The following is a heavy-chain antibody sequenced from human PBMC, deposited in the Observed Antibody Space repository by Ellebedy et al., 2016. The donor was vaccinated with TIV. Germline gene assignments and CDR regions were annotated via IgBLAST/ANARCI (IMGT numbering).Heavy chain of an antibody. V-gene: IGHV3-7*02. D-gene: IGHD3-3*01. J-gene: IGHJ5*02. Sequence: GESLKIPCAASGFTFSTYWMSWVRQAPGKGLEWVANIKYDGSEKYYAKSVKGRFTISRDNAKNSLYLQMDSLRAEDTAVYYCARWYYDSWTGYYTWGQGTVVTVSS. CDR2: IKYDGSEK. CDR3: ARWYYDSWTGYYT. CDR1: GFTFSTYW.